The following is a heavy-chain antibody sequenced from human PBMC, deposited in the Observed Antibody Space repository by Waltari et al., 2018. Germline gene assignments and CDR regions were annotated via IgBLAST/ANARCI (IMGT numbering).Heavy chain of an antibody. J-gene: IGHJ4*02. CDR3: ARGPRAVSGSGGAFDY. V-gene: IGHV4-30-4*08. CDR2: IYYRGST. CDR1: SGSISRGDYY. Sequence: QVQLQESGPGLVKPSQTLSLTCTVSSGSISRGDYYWSWIRQSPGKGLEWIGYIYYRGSTFYHPSVNGRVTISVDTSPTQFSLTLTSVTAADTAVYYCARGPRAVSGSGGAFDYWGQGTLVTVSS. D-gene: IGHD6-19*01.